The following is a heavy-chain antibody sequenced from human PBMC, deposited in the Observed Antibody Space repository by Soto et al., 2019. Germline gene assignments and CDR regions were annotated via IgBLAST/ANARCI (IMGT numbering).Heavy chain of an antibody. CDR3: ARDTTRLEH. Sequence: QVQLVESGGGVVQPGKSLRLSCAASGFSFSSYAMHWVRQAPGKGLQWVALIWFDGSKKYYADSVKGRFTISRDSSKNTLDLQMNSLRAEDTAVYYCARDTTRLEHWGQGTLVTVSS. J-gene: IGHJ4*02. CDR1: GFSFSSYA. CDR2: IWFDGSKK. V-gene: IGHV3-33*01. D-gene: IGHD1-1*01.